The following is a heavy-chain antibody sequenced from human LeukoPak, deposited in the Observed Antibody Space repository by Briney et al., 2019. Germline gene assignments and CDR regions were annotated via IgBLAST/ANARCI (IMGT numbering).Heavy chain of an antibody. V-gene: IGHV3-73*01. CDR3: TRIGPTTADY. CDR2: IRSIANDYAT. D-gene: IGHD5-12*01. Sequence: GGSLRLSCAASGFTFSGSAMHWVRQASGKGLEWVGRIRSIANDYATAYAASVKGRFTISRDDSKNTAYLQMNNLKTEDTAVYYCTRIGPTTADYWGQGSLVTVSS. CDR1: GFTFSGSA. J-gene: IGHJ4*02.